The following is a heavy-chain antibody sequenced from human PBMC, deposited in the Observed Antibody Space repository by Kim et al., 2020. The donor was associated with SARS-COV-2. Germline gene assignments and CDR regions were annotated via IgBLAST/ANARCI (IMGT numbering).Heavy chain of an antibody. CDR2: T. Sequence: TYDNPSLKSRLTIAVDTSKNQFSLKRSSVTAADTAVYYCARVGRYDSSGSWGQGTPVTVSS. J-gene: IGHJ5*02. D-gene: IGHD3-22*01. CDR3: ARVGRYDSSGS. V-gene: IGHV4-30-2*04.